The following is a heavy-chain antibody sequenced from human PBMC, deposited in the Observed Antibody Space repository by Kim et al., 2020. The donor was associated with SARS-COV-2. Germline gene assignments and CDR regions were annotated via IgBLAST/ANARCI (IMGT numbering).Heavy chain of an antibody. CDR3: ARALWGKHYYYGMDV. CDR1: GGTFSSYA. Sequence: SVKVSCKASGGTFSSYAISWVRQAPGQGLEWMGGIIPIFGTANYAQKFQGRVTITADESTSTTYMELSSLRSEDTAVYYCARALWGKHYYYGMDVWGQGTTVTVSS. V-gene: IGHV1-69*01. D-gene: IGHD1-26*01. J-gene: IGHJ6*02. CDR2: IIPIFGTA.